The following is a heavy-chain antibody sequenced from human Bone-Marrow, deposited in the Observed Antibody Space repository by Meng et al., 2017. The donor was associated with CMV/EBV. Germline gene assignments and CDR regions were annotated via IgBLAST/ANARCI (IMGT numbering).Heavy chain of an antibody. CDR2: ISYDGSNK. CDR3: ARGDVLYFDY. CDR1: GFTFSSYA. J-gene: IGHJ4*02. Sequence: GGSLRLSCAASGFTFSSYAMHWVRQAPGKGLEWVAVISYDGSNKYYADSVKGRFTISRDNSKNTLYLQMNSLRAEDTAVYYCARGDVLYFDYWGPGTRVTGSS. V-gene: IGHV3-30-3*01. D-gene: IGHD6-6*01.